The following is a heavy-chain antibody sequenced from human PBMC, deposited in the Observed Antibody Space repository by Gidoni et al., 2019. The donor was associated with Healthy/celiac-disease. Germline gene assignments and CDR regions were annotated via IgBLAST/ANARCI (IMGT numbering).Heavy chain of an antibody. CDR3: ARDGKNWGSANIGPDQQDYYYGMDV. V-gene: IGHV1-2*04. D-gene: IGHD7-27*01. J-gene: IGHJ6*02. CDR1: GYTFTGYY. Sequence: QVQLVQSGAEVKKPGASVKVSCKASGYTFTGYYMHWVRPATGQGLEWMGWINPNSGGTNYAQKFQGWVTMTRDTSISTAYMELSRLRSDDTAVYYCARDGKNWGSANIGPDQQDYYYGMDVWGQGTTVTVSS. CDR2: INPNSGGT.